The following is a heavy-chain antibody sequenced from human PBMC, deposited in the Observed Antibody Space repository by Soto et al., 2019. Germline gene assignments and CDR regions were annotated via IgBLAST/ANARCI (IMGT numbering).Heavy chain of an antibody. V-gene: IGHV1-69*08. CDR1: GGTFSSYT. CDR2: IIPILGIA. CDR3: ARENNSGSYYLGFDY. Sequence: QVQLVQSGAEVKKPGSSVKVSCKASGGTFSSYTIGWVRQAPGQGLEWMGRIIPILGIANYAQKFQGRVTITADKSTSTAYMELSSLRSEDTAVYYCARENNSGSYYLGFDYWGQGTLVTVSS. D-gene: IGHD1-26*01. J-gene: IGHJ4*02.